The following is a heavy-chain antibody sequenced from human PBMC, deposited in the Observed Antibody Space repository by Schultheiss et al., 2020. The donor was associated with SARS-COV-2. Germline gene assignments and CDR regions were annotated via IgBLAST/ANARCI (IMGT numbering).Heavy chain of an antibody. CDR3: ARARDSYYVSSGYYLDY. CDR2: ISYDGSNK. Sequence: GGSLRLSCAASGFTFSSYAMHWVRQAPGKGLEWVAVISYDGSNKYYADSVKGRFTISRDNAKNSLYLQMNSLRAEDTAVYYCARARDSYYVSSGYYLDYWGQGTLVTVSS. CDR1: GFTFSSYA. V-gene: IGHV3-30*07. J-gene: IGHJ4*02. D-gene: IGHD3-22*01.